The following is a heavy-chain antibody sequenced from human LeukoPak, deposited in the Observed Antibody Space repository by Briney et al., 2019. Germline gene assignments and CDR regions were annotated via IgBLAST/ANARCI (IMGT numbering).Heavy chain of an antibody. CDR3: AKCNLYYYGSGGYDYYGLDV. J-gene: IGHJ6*02. V-gene: IGHV3-23*01. D-gene: IGHD3-22*01. CDR1: GFTFSNYA. CDR2: ISGSGGST. Sequence: GGSLRLSCAASGFTFSNYAMSWVRQAPGKGLEWVSTISGSGGSTYYADSVKGRFTISRDNSKNTLYLQMNSLRAEDTAVYYCAKCNLYYYGSGGYDYYGLDVWGQGTTVTVSS.